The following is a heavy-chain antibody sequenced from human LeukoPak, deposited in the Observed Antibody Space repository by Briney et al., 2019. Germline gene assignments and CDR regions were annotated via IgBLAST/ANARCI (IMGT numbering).Heavy chain of an antibody. D-gene: IGHD5-24*01. CDR2: IYPGDSDT. V-gene: IGHV5-51*01. Sequence: ESLKISCMGSGYSFTSYWTGWMSQMPGKGLEWMGIIYPGDSDTRYSPSFQGQVAISADKSISTAYLQWSSLKAADTAMYYSARRSEGYSHWGQGTLVTVSS. CDR1: GYSFTSYW. J-gene: IGHJ4*02. CDR3: ARRSEGYSH.